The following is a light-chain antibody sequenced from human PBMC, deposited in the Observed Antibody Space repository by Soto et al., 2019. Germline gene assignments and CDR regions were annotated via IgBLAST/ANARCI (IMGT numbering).Light chain of an antibody. Sequence: DIQMTQSPSSLSATVGDRVTITCRASQSISFYLNWYQQKPAKAPNLLIYATSSLQSGVPSRFSGSGSGTDFNLTISSLQPEDFATYYCQQSYSPPPWAFGQGTKVDIK. V-gene: IGKV1-39*01. CDR2: ATS. CDR1: QSISFY. J-gene: IGKJ1*01. CDR3: QQSYSPPPWA.